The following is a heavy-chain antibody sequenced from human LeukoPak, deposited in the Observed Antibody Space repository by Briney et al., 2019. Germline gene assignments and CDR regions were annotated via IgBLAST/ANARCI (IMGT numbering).Heavy chain of an antibody. V-gene: IGHV3-21*01. J-gene: IGHJ4*02. CDR1: GFTFSSYS. CDR3: VSGDYGNY. D-gene: IGHD4-17*01. Sequence: GGSLRLSCAASGFTFSSYSMNWVRQAPGKGLEWVSYISTSSSYMYYADSVEGRFTVSRDNAKNTLFLQMNSLRVEDTALYYCVSGDYGNYWGQGTLVTVSS. CDR2: ISTSSSYM.